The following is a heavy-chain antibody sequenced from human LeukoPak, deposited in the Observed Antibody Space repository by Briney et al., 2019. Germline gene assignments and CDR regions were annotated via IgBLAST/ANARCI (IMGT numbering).Heavy chain of an antibody. Sequence: PSETLSLTCTVSGGSISTSNYYWGWIRQPPGKGLEWIGSIYYSGSTYYNPSLKSRVTISVDTSKNQFSLKLSSVTAADTAVYYCARLPSYYYYMDVWGKGTTVTISS. CDR2: IYYSGST. CDR3: ARLPSYYYYMDV. CDR1: GGSISTSNYY. J-gene: IGHJ6*03. V-gene: IGHV4-39*01.